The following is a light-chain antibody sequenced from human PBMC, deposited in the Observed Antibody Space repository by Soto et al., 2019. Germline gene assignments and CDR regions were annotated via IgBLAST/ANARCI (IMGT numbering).Light chain of an antibody. Sequence: DIQMTQSPSTLSASVGDRVTITCRASQTISSWLAWYQQKPGKAPKLLMYKASSLESGVPSRFSGSGSGTEFTLTISSLQPDDFATYYCQQYNSYPFPFGPGTKVVNK. CDR1: QTISSW. J-gene: IGKJ3*01. CDR2: KAS. V-gene: IGKV1-5*03. CDR3: QQYNSYPFP.